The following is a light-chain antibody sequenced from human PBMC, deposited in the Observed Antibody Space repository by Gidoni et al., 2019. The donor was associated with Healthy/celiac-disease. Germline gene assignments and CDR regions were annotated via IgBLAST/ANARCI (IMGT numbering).Light chain of an antibody. Sequence: ELVLTQSPGTLSLSPRERAPLSCRASQSVSSSYLAWYQQKPGQAPRLLIYGASSRATGIPDRFSGSGSGTDFTLTISRLEPEDFAVYYCQQYGSSPTWTFGQGTKVEIK. CDR2: GAS. CDR3: QQYGSSPTWT. CDR1: QSVSSSY. V-gene: IGKV3-20*01. J-gene: IGKJ1*01.